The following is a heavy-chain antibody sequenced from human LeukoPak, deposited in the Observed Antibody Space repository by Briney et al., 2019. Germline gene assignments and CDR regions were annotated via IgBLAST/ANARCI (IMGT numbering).Heavy chain of an antibody. J-gene: IGHJ5*02. Sequence: PGGSLRLSCAASGFTFSTYAMSWVRQAPGKGLEWVSAISSRGDSTYYADSVKGRFTISRDNSKNTLYLRMNSLRAEDTAVYYCARVGRSYGSGSYWVDPWGQGTLVTVSS. CDR3: ARVGRSYGSGSYWVDP. D-gene: IGHD3-10*01. CDR2: ISSRGDST. CDR1: GFTFSTYA. V-gene: IGHV3-23*01.